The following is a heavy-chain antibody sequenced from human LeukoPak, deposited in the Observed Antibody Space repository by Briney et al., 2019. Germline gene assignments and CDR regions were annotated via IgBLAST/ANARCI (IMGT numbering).Heavy chain of an antibody. CDR2: ISAYNGNT. CDR1: GYTFTSYG. D-gene: IGHD2-15*01. CDR3: ARDAGSYCSGGSCFGY. Sequence: ASVKVSCKASGYTFTSYGISWVRQAPGQGLEWMGWISAYNGNTNYAQKLQGRVTMTTDTSTSTAYMELRSLRSDDTAVYYCARDAGSYCSGGSCFGYWGQGTLVTVSS. V-gene: IGHV1-18*01. J-gene: IGHJ4*02.